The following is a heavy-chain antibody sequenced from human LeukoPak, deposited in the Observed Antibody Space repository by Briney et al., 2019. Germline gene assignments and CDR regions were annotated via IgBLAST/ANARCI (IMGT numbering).Heavy chain of an antibody. V-gene: IGHV4-34*01. J-gene: IGHJ4*01. Sequence: SETLSLTCAVYGESFSNYYWSWIRQPPGKGLEWIGEINHSGSTNYNPSLKSRVTISVDTSKNQFSLKLSSVTAADTAVYYCATGGYSAWCDYWGHGTQVIVSS. CDR2: INHSGST. CDR3: ATGGYSAWCDY. D-gene: IGHD6-19*01. CDR1: GESFSNYY.